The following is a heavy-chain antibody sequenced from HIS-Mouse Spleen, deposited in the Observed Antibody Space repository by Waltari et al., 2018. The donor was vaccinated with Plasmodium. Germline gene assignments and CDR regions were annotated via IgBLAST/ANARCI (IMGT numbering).Heavy chain of an antibody. J-gene: IGHJ4*02. V-gene: IGHV3-23*01. CDR2: ISGGGGST. Sequence: EVQLLESGGGLVQPGGSLRLSCAASGFTFRSYAMSWVRQAPGKGLEWVSAISGGGGSTYYAASVKGRFTSSRDTSKNTRYLQMNSLRAEDTAVYYCANLVQLEPPFDYWGQGTLVTVSS. CDR1: GFTFRSYA. D-gene: IGHD1-1*01. CDR3: ANLVQLEPPFDY.